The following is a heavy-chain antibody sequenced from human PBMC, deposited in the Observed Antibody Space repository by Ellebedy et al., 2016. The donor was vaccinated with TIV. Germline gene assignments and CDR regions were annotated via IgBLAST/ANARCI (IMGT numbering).Heavy chain of an antibody. CDR1: GFTFSSHW. CDR2: IDSDGSST. CDR3: AIWYGSGTYYLDP. Sequence: GESLKISCAAAGFTFSSHWLHWGRQDPGKGLVWVSRIDSDGSSTSYAESVKGRFTISRDNAKNSLYLQRNSLRAEDTALYYCAIWYGSGTYYLDPWGQGTLVTVSS. D-gene: IGHD3-10*01. J-gene: IGHJ5*01. V-gene: IGHV3-74*01.